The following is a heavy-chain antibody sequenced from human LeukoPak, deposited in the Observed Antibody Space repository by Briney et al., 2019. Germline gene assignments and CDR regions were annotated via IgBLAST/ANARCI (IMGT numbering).Heavy chain of an antibody. Sequence: LETLSLTCTVSSYSISRGYYWGWIRQSPGKGLEWIGNIHHTGTTSYNPSLESRVTISLDLSKNQFSLRPSSVTAADTALYYCVREGPIRFLEQIDYWGQGALVTVSS. J-gene: IGHJ4*02. V-gene: IGHV4-38-2*02. CDR3: VREGPIRFLEQIDY. CDR2: IHHTGTT. D-gene: IGHD3-3*01. CDR1: SYSISRGYY.